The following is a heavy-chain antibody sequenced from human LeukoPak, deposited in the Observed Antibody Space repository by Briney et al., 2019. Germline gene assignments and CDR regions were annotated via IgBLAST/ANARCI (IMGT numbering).Heavy chain of an antibody. J-gene: IGHJ4*02. Sequence: SETLSLTCTVSGGSISSYYWSWIRQPPGKGLEWIGYIYYSGSTNYNPSLKSRVTISVDTSKNQFSLKLSSVTAADTAVYYRARDNCSGGSCYLDYWGQGTLVTVSS. D-gene: IGHD2-15*01. CDR2: IYYSGST. CDR3: ARDNCSGGSCYLDY. V-gene: IGHV4-59*01. CDR1: GGSISSYY.